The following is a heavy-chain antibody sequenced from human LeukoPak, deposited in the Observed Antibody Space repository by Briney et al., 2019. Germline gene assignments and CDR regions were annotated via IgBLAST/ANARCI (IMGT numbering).Heavy chain of an antibody. CDR2: ICHSGST. J-gene: IGHJ4*02. CDR3: ARERGDYYDSSGFDY. CDR1: GYSISSGYY. Sequence: PSETLSLTCTVSGYSISSGYYWGWIRQPPGKGLEWIGSICHSGSTYYNPSLKSRVTISVDTSKNQFSLKLSSVTAADTAVYYCARERGDYYDSSGFDYWGQGTLVTVSS. V-gene: IGHV4-38-2*02. D-gene: IGHD3-22*01.